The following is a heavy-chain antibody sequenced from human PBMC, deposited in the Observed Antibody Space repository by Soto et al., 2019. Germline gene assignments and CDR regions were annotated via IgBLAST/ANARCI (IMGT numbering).Heavy chain of an antibody. J-gene: IGHJ4*02. CDR2: IIPLFGTP. CDR3: ARDREDYGSGNYYNRIDF. D-gene: IGHD3-10*01. Sequence: QVQLVQSGAEVKKPGSSVKVSCKASGGIFSTYAISWLRQAPGQGLEWMGGIIPLFGTPNYAQRFQGRGTITAAESTSTAYRELSRLRSEDTAVYYCARDREDYGSGNYYNRIDFWGQGTLVTVSS. V-gene: IGHV1-69*01. CDR1: GGIFSTYA.